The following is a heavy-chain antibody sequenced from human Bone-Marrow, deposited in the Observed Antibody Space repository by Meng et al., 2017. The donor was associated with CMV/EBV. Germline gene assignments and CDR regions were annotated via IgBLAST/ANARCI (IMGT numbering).Heavy chain of an antibody. V-gene: IGHV3-21*01. CDR1: GFTFSSYS. CDR2: ISSSSSYI. CDR3: ARDTLPKYYYFWRGFAS. Sequence: GESLKISCAASGFTFSSYSMNWVRQAPGKGLEWVSSISSSSSYIYYADSVKGRFTISRDNAKNSLYLQMNSLRAEDTAVYYCARDTLPKYYYFWRGFASLGQGTLVTVS. J-gene: IGHJ4*02. D-gene: IGHD3-3*01.